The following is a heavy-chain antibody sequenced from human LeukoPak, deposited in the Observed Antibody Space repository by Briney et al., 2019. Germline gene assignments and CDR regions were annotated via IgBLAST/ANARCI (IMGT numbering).Heavy chain of an antibody. J-gene: IGHJ4*02. CDR1: GGTFSSYA. Sequence: GASVKVSCKASGGTFSSYAISWVRQAPGQGLEWMGRIIPILGIANYAQKFQGRVTITADKSTSTAYMELSSLRSEDTAVYYCARPGEQQLVEGFDYWGQGTLVTVSS. CDR2: IIPILGIA. D-gene: IGHD6-13*01. V-gene: IGHV1-69*04. CDR3: ARPGEQQLVEGFDY.